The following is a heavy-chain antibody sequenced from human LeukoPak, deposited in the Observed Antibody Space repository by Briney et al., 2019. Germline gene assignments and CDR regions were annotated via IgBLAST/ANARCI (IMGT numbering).Heavy chain of an antibody. Sequence: SETLSLTCTVSGVPISGHYWSRIRQPPGKGLEWIGEINHSGSTNYNPSLKSRVTISVDTSKNQFSLKLSSVTAADTAVYYCARTMYYYDSSGSSDAFDIWGQGTMVTVSS. CDR3: ARTMYYYDSSGSSDAFDI. J-gene: IGHJ3*02. CDR1: GVPISGHY. V-gene: IGHV4-34*01. CDR2: INHSGST. D-gene: IGHD3-22*01.